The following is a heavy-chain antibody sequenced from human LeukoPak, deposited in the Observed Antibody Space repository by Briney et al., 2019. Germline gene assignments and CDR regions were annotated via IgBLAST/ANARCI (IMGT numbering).Heavy chain of an antibody. CDR1: GGSISSHY. CDR3: ARIPTISDSRIHP. CDR2: IYYSGST. J-gene: IGHJ5*02. V-gene: IGHV4-59*11. Sequence: SETLSLTCTVSGGSISSHYWSWIRQPPGKGLEWIGYIYYSGSTNYNPSLKSRVTISVDTSKNQFSLKLSSVTAADTDVYYCARIPTISDSRIHPWLQATLI. D-gene: IGHD3-9*01.